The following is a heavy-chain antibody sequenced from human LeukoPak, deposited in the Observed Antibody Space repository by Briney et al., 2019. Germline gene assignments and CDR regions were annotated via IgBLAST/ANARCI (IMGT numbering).Heavy chain of an antibody. CDR1: GYTFTGYY. J-gene: IGHJ3*02. Sequence: GASVKVSCKASGYTFTGYYMHWVRQAPGQGLEWMGWINPNSGGTNYAQKFQDRVTMTRDTSISTAYMELSRLRSDDTAVYYCARGGVGYGGNGDAFDIWGQGTMVTVSS. CDR2: INPNSGGT. V-gene: IGHV1-2*02. CDR3: ARGGVGYGGNGDAFDI. D-gene: IGHD4-23*01.